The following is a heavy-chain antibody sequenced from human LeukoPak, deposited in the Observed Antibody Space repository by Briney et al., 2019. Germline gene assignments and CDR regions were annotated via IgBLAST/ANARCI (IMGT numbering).Heavy chain of an antibody. CDR2: INHSGST. Sequence: GSLRLSCAASGFTFSSYAMSWIRQPPGKGLEWIGEINHSGSTNYNPSLKSRVTISVDTSKNQFSLKLSSVTAADTAVYYCARGEGDYGRYFDYWGQGTLVTVSS. J-gene: IGHJ4*02. V-gene: IGHV4-34*01. CDR3: ARGEGDYGRYFDY. CDR1: GFTFSSYA. D-gene: IGHD4-17*01.